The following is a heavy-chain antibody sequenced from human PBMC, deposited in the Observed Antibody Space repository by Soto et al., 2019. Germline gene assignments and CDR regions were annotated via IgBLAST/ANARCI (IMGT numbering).Heavy chain of an antibody. CDR2: ISYSGST. CDR1: GASISTYY. J-gene: IGHJ5*02. D-gene: IGHD2-21*02. V-gene: IGHV4-59*01. CDR3: ARDRPAIGYCGGDCYSNWLDP. Sequence: SDTLSLTCPVSGASISTYYWSWIRQTPGKGLEWIGYISYSGSTNYNPSLKSRVTISVDTSKNQFSLKLSSVTAADTAVYYCARDRPAIGYCGGDCYSNWLDPWGQGTLVTVS.